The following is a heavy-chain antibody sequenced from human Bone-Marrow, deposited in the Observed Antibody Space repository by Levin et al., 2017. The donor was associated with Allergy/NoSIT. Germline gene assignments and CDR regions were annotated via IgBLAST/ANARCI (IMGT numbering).Heavy chain of an antibody. J-gene: IGHJ3*02. CDR3: ARIVVVPAAIGGGAFDI. CDR2: MNPNSGNT. V-gene: IGHV1-8*01. CDR1: GYTFTSYD. Sequence: ASVKVSCKASGYTFTSYDINWVRQATGQGLEWMGWMNPNSGNTGYAQKFQGRVTMTRNTSISTAYMELSSLRSEDTAVYYCARIVVVPAAIGGGAFDIWGQGTMVTVSS. D-gene: IGHD2-2*02.